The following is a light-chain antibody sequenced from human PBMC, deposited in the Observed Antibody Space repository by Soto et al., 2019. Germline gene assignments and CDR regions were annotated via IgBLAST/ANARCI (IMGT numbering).Light chain of an antibody. CDR3: SSYASGSTSVL. V-gene: IGLV2-23*01. CDR2: EGN. J-gene: IGLJ2*01. Sequence: QSVLTQPASVSGSPGQSITISCTGTSSDVGGYNLVSWYQQHPGKAPKLMIYEGNKRPSGVSNRFSGSKSGNTASLTISGLQAEDEADYYFSSYASGSTSVLFGGGTKLTVL. CDR1: SSDVGGYNL.